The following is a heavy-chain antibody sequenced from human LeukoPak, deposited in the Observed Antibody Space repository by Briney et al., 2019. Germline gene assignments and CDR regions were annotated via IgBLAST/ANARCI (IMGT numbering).Heavy chain of an antibody. D-gene: IGHD2-8*01. CDR1: GHTLSELS. Sequence: LWASVKVSCKVSGHTLSELSMHWVRQGPGKGPEWMGGFDPEDGETIYAQKFQGRVTMTEDTSTDSAYVELSSLRFEDTAVYYCATGNGAFDIWGQGTMVTVSS. J-gene: IGHJ3*02. CDR3: ATGNGAFDI. CDR2: FDPEDGET. V-gene: IGHV1-24*01.